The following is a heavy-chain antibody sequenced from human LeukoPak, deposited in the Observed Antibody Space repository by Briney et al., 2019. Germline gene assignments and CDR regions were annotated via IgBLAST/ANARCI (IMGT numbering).Heavy chain of an antibody. CDR1: GGSLSSGSYY. CDR3: ARSPAGGLGYDLAMDV. Sequence: EPSETLSLTCTVSGGSLSSGSYYWSWIRQPAGKGLEWIGRISTSGSTIYSPSLKSRVTISLDTSKNQFSLKLSSVTAADTAVYYCARSPAGGLGYDLAMDVWGKGTTVTVSS. J-gene: IGHJ6*03. V-gene: IGHV4-61*02. D-gene: IGHD5-12*01. CDR2: ISTSGST.